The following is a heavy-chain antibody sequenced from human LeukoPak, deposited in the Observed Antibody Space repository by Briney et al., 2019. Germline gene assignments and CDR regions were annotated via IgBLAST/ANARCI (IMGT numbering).Heavy chain of an antibody. J-gene: IGHJ4*02. V-gene: IGHV4-4*08. CDR3: ARGYFDSSGYSNPFDR. CDR2: VHTGGST. CDR1: GVSISTSY. Sequence: SETLSLTCTVSGVSISTSYWSWMRQPPGKGLEWIGYVHTGGSTNYNPSLNSRVTISVDASKNQFSLNLSSVTAADTAVYYCARGYFDSSGYSNPFDRWGQGTLVTVSS. D-gene: IGHD3-22*01.